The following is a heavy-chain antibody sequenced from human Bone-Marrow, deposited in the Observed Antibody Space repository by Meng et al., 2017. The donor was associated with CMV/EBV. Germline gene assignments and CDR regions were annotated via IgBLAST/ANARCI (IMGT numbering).Heavy chain of an antibody. J-gene: IGHJ4*02. D-gene: IGHD2-8*01. V-gene: IGHV1-2*02. CDR3: ARSDRNYCTNGVCYKY. Sequence: ASVKVSCKASGYTFTGYYMHWVRQAPGQGLEWMGWINPNSGGTNYAQKFQGRVTMTRDTSISTAYMELSRLRSDDTAVYYCARSDRNYCTNGVCYKYWGQGTLVTASS. CDR2: INPNSGGT. CDR1: GYTFTGYY.